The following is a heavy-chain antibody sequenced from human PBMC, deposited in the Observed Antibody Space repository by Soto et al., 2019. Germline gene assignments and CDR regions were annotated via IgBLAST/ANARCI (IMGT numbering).Heavy chain of an antibody. Sequence: GASVEVSCKASGGAFGSCTSRWVRQAPGQGLEWMGRIIPILGIANYAQKFQGRVTITADKSTSTAYMELSSLRSEDTAVYYCALIHDFWSGYLFDYWGQGTLVTVTS. V-gene: IGHV1-69*02. J-gene: IGHJ4*02. CDR3: ALIHDFWSGYLFDY. CDR1: GGAFGSCT. D-gene: IGHD3-3*01. CDR2: IIPILGIA.